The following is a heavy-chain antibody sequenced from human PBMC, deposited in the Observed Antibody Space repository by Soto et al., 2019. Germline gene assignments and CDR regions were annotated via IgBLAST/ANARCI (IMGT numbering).Heavy chain of an antibody. CDR2: IYYSGST. CDR3: ARHILDMAAYYYYGMDV. V-gene: IGHV4-39*01. J-gene: IGHJ6*02. D-gene: IGHD3-9*01. CDR1: GGSISSSSYY. Sequence: SETLSLTCTVSGGSISSSSYYWGWIRQPPGKGLEWIGSIYYSGSTYYNPSLKSRVTISVDTSKNQFSLKLSSVTAADTAVYYCARHILDMAAYYYYGMDVWGQGTTVT.